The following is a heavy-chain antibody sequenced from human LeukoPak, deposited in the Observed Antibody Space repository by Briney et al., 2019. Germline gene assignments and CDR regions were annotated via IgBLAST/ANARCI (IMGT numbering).Heavy chain of an antibody. J-gene: IGHJ4*02. CDR1: GYTFTSYG. V-gene: IGHV1-18*01. Sequence: ASVKVSCKASGYTFTSYGINWVRQAPGQGLEWMGWIGAYNGNTNYARKFQGRVTMTIDTSTSTGYMELRSLRSDDTAVYYCARGSSGYSGYDAASDYWGQGTLVTVSS. CDR3: ARGSSGYSGYDAASDY. CDR2: IGAYNGNT. D-gene: IGHD5-12*01.